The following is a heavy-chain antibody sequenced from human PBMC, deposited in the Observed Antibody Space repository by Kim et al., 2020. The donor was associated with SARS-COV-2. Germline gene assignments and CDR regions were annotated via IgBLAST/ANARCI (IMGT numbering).Heavy chain of an antibody. CDR3: ASRYYYGSGSQPFDY. V-gene: IGHV4-34*01. D-gene: IGHD3-10*01. CDR2: INHSGST. CDR1: GGSFSGYY. J-gene: IGHJ4*02. Sequence: SETLSLTCAVYGGSFSGYYWSWIRQPPGKGLEWIGEINHSGSTNYNPSLKSRVTISVDTSKNQFSLKLSSVTAADTAVYYCASRYYYGSGSQPFDYWGQGTLVTVSS.